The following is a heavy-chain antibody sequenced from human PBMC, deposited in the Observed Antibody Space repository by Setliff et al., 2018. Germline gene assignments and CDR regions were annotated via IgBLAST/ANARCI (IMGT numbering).Heavy chain of an antibody. V-gene: IGHV7-4-1*02. CDR2: INTNTGNP. D-gene: IGHD3-22*01. CDR1: GYSFTSYA. J-gene: IGHJ6*03. CDR3: AKSPPGYYDSSGWHQRNYYMDV. Sequence: GASVKVSCKASGYSFTSYAMNWVRQAPAQGLEWVGWINTNTGNPTYAQGFTGRFVFSLDTSVSTAYLQISSPKAEDTAVYYCAKSPPGYYDSSGWHQRNYYMDVWGKGTTVTV.